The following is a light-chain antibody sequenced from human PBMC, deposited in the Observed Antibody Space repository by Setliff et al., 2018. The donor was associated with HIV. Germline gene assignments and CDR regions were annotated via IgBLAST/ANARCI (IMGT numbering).Light chain of an antibody. J-gene: IGLJ1*01. Sequence: QSVLPQPASVSGSPGQSITISCTGTRIDVGGYNYVSWYQQHPGKAPKLMIYDVSNRPSGVSNRFSGSKSGNTASLTISGLQAEDEADYYCSSYTRSSSYVFGTGTKGTVL. V-gene: IGLV2-14*03. CDR3: SSYTRSSSYV. CDR1: RIDVGGYNY. CDR2: DVS.